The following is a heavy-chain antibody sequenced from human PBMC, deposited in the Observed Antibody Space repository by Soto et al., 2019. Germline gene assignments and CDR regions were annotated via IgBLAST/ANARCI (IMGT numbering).Heavy chain of an antibody. D-gene: IGHD3-22*01. J-gene: IGHJ4*02. V-gene: IGHV3-23*01. Sequence: PGGSLRLSCAASGFTFSSYAMSWVRQAPGKGLEWVSAISGSGGSTYYADSVKGRFTISRDNSKNTLYLQMNSLRADDTAVYYCAKAGDSSGFSYYFDYWGQGTLVTV. CDR3: AKAGDSSGFSYYFDY. CDR1: GFTFSSYA. CDR2: ISGSGGST.